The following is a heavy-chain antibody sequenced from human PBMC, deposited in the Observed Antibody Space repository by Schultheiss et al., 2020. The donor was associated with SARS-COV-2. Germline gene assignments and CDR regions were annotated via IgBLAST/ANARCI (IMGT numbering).Heavy chain of an antibody. J-gene: IGHJ4*02. V-gene: IGHV4-59*12. CDR3: ARKTIRLRVTFDY. D-gene: IGHD4-23*01. CDR2: IYYSGST. Sequence: SETLTLTCTVSGGSFSSYHWSWIRQPPGKGLEWIGYIYYSGSTYYNPSPKSLVTISVDTSKNQFSLKLSSVTAADTAVYYCARKTIRLRVTFDYWGQGTLVTVSS. CDR1: GGSFSSYH.